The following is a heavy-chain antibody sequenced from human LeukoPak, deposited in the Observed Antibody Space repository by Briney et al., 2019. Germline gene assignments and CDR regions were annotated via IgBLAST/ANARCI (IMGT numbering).Heavy chain of an antibody. CDR2: INTNTGNP. CDR3: ARALTMVRGSVVWFDP. V-gene: IGHV7-4-1*02. Sequence: ASVKVSCKASGYTFTSYAMNWVRQAPGQGLEWMGWINTNTGNPTYAQGFTGRFVFSLDTSVSTAYLRISSLKAEDTAVYYCARALTMVRGSVVWFDPWGQGTLVTVSS. CDR1: GYTFTSYA. D-gene: IGHD3-10*01. J-gene: IGHJ5*02.